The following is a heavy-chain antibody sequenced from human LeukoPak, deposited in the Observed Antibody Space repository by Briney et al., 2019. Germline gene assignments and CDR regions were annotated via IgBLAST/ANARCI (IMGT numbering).Heavy chain of an antibody. V-gene: IGHV3-21*01. CDR1: GFTFSAYT. CDR2: MSGIGGFF. J-gene: IGHJ5*02. Sequence: GGPLRLSCAASGFTFSAYTMNWVRQAPGKGLEWVSSMSGIGGFFHYTDSVKGRFIISRDNAKSSLYLQMNSLRAEDTAVYYYARAGRGLSRQQLVRASQHWFDPWGQGTLVTVSS. D-gene: IGHD6-13*01. CDR3: ARAGRGLSRQQLVRASQHWFDP.